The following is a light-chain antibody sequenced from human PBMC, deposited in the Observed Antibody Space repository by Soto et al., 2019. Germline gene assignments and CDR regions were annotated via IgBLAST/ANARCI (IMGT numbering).Light chain of an antibody. V-gene: IGKV1-33*01. CDR2: DAS. CDR1: QDISTY. CDR3: QPYDTLIT. J-gene: IGKJ5*01. Sequence: DIQMTQSPSSLSASVGDTVTITCQASQDISTYLNWYQHIPGKAPKLLIYDASTLETGAPSRFSGSGSGADFTLTISSLQPEDIATYYCQPYDTLITFGQGTRLEIK.